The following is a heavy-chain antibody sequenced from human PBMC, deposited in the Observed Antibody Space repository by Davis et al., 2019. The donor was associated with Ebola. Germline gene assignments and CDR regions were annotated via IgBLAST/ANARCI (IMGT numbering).Heavy chain of an antibody. J-gene: IGHJ4*02. CDR1: GYTFTSYD. CDR3: ARVAVAGSDY. D-gene: IGHD6-19*01. V-gene: IGHV1-2*02. Sequence: ASVKVSCKASGYTFTSYDINWVRQATGQGLEWMGWINPNSGGTNYAQKFQGRVTMTRDTSISTAYMELSRLRSDDTAVYYCARVAVAGSDYWGQGTLVTVSS. CDR2: INPNSGGT.